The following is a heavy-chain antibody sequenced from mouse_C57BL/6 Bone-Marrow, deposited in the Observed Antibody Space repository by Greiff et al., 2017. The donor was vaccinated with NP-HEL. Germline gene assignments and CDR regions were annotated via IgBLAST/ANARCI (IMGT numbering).Heavy chain of an antibody. V-gene: IGHV1-9*01. CDR3: AREAHYYGSSYGYFDV. Sequence: VQLQQSGAELMKPGASVKLSCKATGYTFTGYWIEWVKQRPGHGLEWIGEILPGSGSTNYNEKFKGKATFTADTSSNTAYMQLSSLTTEDSAIYYCAREAHYYGSSYGYFDVWGTGTTVTVSS. J-gene: IGHJ1*03. CDR2: ILPGSGST. D-gene: IGHD1-1*01. CDR1: GYTFTGYW.